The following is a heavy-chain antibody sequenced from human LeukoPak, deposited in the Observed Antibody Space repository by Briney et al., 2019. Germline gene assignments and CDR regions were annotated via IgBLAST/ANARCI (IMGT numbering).Heavy chain of an antibody. V-gene: IGHV3-7*03. CDR3: ARGSYPGWYNGEFDY. Sequence: GGSLRLSCAASGFTFRTYWMSWVRQAPGKGLEWVANIKQDGSEKYYVDSVRGRFTISRDNAKNSLSLQMNSLRVEDTAVYYCARGSYPGWYNGEFDYWGQGTLVTVSS. CDR1: GFTFRTYW. D-gene: IGHD6-19*01. CDR2: IKQDGSEK. J-gene: IGHJ4*02.